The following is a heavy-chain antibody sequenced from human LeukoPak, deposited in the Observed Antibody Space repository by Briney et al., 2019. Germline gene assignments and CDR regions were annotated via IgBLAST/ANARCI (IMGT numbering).Heavy chain of an antibody. J-gene: IGHJ3*02. CDR1: GGSFSGYY. CDR3: ARVLANVDTAMVNAFDI. D-gene: IGHD5-18*01. V-gene: IGHV4-34*01. Sequence: SETLSLTCAVYGGSFSGYYWSWIRQPPGKGLEWIGEINHSGSTNYNPSLKSRVTISVDTSKNQFSLKLSSVTAADTAVYYRARVLANVDTAMVNAFDIWGQGTMVTVSS. CDR2: INHSGST.